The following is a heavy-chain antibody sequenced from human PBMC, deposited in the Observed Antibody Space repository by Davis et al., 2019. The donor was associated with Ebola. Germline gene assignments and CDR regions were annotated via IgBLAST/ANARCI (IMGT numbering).Heavy chain of an antibody. CDR1: GGSFSGYY. J-gene: IGHJ4*02. Sequence: GSLRLSCAVYGGSFSGYYWSWIRQPPGKGLEWIGAINHSGSTNYNPSLKSRVTISVDTSKNQFSLKLSSVTAADTAVYYCARTCSGYSTFDYWGQGTLVTVSS. V-gene: IGHV4-34*01. D-gene: IGHD5-12*01. CDR3: ARTCSGYSTFDY. CDR2: INHSGST.